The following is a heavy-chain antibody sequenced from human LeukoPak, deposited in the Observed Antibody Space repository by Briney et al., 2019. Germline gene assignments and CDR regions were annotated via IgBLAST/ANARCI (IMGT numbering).Heavy chain of an antibody. CDR3: ARDSTPIVVVVAATYYYGMDV. V-gene: IGHV1-18*04. Sequence: ASVKVSCKASGYTFTSYGISWVRQAPGQGLGWMGWISAYNGNTNYAQKLQGRVTMTTDTSTSTAYMELRSLRSDDTAVYYCARDSTPIVVVVAATYYYGMDVWGKGTTVTVSS. J-gene: IGHJ6*04. D-gene: IGHD2-15*01. CDR2: ISAYNGNT. CDR1: GYTFTSYG.